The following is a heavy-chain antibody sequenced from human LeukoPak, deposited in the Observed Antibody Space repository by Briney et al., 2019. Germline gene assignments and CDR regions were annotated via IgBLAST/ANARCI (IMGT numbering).Heavy chain of an antibody. J-gene: IGHJ5*02. CDR2: IYHSGST. V-gene: IGHV4-4*02. CDR1: GGSISSSNW. D-gene: IGHD6-25*01. CDR3: ARATAAGNWFDP. Sequence: SGTLSLTCAVSGGSISSSNWWSWVRQPPGKGLEWIGEIYHSGSTNYNPSLKSRVTISVGKSKNQFSLKLSSVTAADTAVYYCARATAAGNWFDPWGQGTLVTVSS.